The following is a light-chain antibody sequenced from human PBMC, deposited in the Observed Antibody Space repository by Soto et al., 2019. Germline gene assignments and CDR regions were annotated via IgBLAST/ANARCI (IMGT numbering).Light chain of an antibody. Sequence: QSVLTQPPSVSGAPGQRVTISCTGSSSNIGAGYDVHWYQQLPGTAPKLLIYGNSNRPSGVPDRFFGSKSGTSASLAITGVQAEDEADYYCQSDDSTLSGSGFGGGTPLTVL. CDR3: QSDDSTLSGSG. J-gene: IGLJ3*02. CDR2: GNS. CDR1: SSNIGAGYD. V-gene: IGLV1-40*01.